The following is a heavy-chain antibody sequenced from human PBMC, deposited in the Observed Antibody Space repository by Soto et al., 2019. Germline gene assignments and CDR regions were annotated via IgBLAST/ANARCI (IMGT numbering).Heavy chain of an antibody. Sequence: GASVKVSCKASGGTFSSYAISWVRQAPGQGLEWMGGIIPIFGTANYAQKFQGRVTITADESTSTAYMELSSLRSEDTAVYYCARDQTTVTTGWFDPWGQGTLVTVSS. D-gene: IGHD4-17*01. V-gene: IGHV1-69*13. CDR3: ARDQTTVTTGWFDP. CDR1: GGTFSSYA. CDR2: IIPIFGTA. J-gene: IGHJ5*02.